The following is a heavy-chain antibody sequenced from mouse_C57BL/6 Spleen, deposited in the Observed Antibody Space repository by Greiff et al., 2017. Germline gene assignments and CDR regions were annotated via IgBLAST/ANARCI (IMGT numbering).Heavy chain of an antibody. Sequence: QVHVKQPGAELVRPGSSVKLSCKASGYTFTSYWMHWVKPRPIQGLEWIGNIDPSYSETNYNQKFKDKATLTVDKSSSTAYMQLRSLTSEDSAVYYCARGTTVVAYYAMDYWGPGTSVTVSS. CDR3: ARGTTVVAYYAMDY. CDR1: GYTFTSYW. J-gene: IGHJ4*01. D-gene: IGHD1-1*01. V-gene: IGHV1-52*01. CDR2: IDPSYSET.